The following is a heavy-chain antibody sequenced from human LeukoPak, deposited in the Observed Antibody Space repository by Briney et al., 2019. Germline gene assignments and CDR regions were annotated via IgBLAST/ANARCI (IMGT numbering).Heavy chain of an antibody. CDR2: IYYSGST. V-gene: IGHV4-59*01. J-gene: IGHJ4*02. Sequence: SETLSLTCTVSGGSISSYYWSWIRQPPGKGLEWIGYIYYSGSTSYNPSLKSRVTISVDTSKNQFSLKLSSVTAADTAVYYCARSLWFGESFPFDYWGQGTLVTVSS. CDR3: ARSLWFGESFPFDY. CDR1: GGSISSYY. D-gene: IGHD3-10*01.